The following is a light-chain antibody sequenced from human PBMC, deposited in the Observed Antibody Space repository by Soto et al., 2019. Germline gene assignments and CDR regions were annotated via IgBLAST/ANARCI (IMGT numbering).Light chain of an antibody. CDR2: DAS. V-gene: IGKV3-11*01. CDR1: QSVSSY. Sequence: EIVLTQSPATLSLSPGERATLSCRASQSVSSYLAWYQQKPGRAPRLLIYDASNRATGIPARFSGSGSGTDFTLTISTLEPEDFAVYYCQQRYNSWTFGQGTKV. J-gene: IGKJ1*01. CDR3: QQRYNSWT.